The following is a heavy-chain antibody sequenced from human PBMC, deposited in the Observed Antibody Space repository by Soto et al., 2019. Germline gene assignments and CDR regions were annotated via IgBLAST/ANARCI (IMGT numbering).Heavy chain of an antibody. V-gene: IGHV3-30-3*01. CDR1: GFTFSSYA. CDR3: AREGGVVADTHYYYGMDV. J-gene: IGHJ6*02. D-gene: IGHD2-15*01. CDR2: ISYDGSNK. Sequence: PGGSLRLSCAASGFTFSSYAMHWVRQAPGKGLEWVAVISYDGSNKYYADSVKGRFTISRDNSKNTLYLQMNSLRAEDTAVYYCAREGGVVADTHYYYGMDVWGQGTTVTVSS.